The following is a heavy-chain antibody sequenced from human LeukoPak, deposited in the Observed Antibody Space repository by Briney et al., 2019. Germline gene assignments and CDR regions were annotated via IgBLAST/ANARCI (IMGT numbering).Heavy chain of an antibody. CDR1: GYSFTNYW. Sequence: GESLKISCKGSGYSFTNYWIGWVRQMPGKGLEWMGIIYPGDSDTRYSPSFQGQVTTSADKSISTVYLQWSSLKASDTAMYYCARQSDSDIVVVPAVPGAFDIWGQGTMVTVSS. J-gene: IGHJ3*02. CDR2: IYPGDSDT. CDR3: ARQSDSDIVVVPAVPGAFDI. V-gene: IGHV5-51*01. D-gene: IGHD2-2*01.